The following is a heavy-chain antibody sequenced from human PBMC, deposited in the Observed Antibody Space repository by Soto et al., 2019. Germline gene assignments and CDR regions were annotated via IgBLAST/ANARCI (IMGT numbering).Heavy chain of an antibody. CDR3: ARDGQGCGYCSGGSCYFTDYYYYMDV. CDR2: ISSSSSYI. Sequence: EVQLVESGGGLVKPGGSLRLSCAASGFTFSSYSMNWVRQAPGKGLEWVSSISSSSSYIYYADSVKGRFTISRDNAKNSLHLQLKSLRAEDTAVYYCARDGQGCGYCSGGSCYFTDYYYYMDVWGKGTTVTVSS. V-gene: IGHV3-21*01. CDR1: GFTFSSYS. J-gene: IGHJ6*03. D-gene: IGHD2-15*01.